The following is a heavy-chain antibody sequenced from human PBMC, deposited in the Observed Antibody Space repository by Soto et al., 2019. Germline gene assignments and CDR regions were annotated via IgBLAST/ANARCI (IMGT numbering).Heavy chain of an antibody. Sequence: EVQLVESGGGLVQPGGSLRLSCAASGFIFSSYEMNWVRQVPGKGLEWVSYISSSGRPIYYADSVKGRFTISRDNARNSLYLQMNSLRVEDTAVYYCARDSPPAEHFHHWGQGTLVTVSS. CDR2: ISSSGRPI. V-gene: IGHV3-48*03. J-gene: IGHJ1*01. CDR1: GFIFSSYE. CDR3: ARDSPPAEHFHH.